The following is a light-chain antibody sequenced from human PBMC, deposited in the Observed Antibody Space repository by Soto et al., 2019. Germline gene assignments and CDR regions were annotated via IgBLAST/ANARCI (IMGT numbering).Light chain of an antibody. J-gene: IGKJ5*01. CDR2: GAF. V-gene: IGKV3-15*01. CDR1: QSVSSN. CDR3: QQYNKWPQT. Sequence: EIVMTQSPVTLSLSPGERATLSCRASQSVSSNLAWYQQKPDQAPSLLIYGAFTRATGIPARFSGTGSGTEFTLTISSLQSEDFEMYYCQQYNKWPQTFGQGTRLEIK.